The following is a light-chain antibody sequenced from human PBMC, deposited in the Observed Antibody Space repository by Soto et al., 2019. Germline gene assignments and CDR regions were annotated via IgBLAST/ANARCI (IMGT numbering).Light chain of an antibody. CDR1: RDISTW. V-gene: IGKV1-5*01. CDR2: DAS. Sequence: DMQMTQSTSSVSASVGDRFAITCQASRDISTWVAWYQQKPGKAPKLLMYDASALPRGVPSRFSGSGSGTKFTLTIASLQPDDFATYYCQQYETFSGTFGPVTNVDI. CDR3: QQYETFSGT. J-gene: IGKJ1*01.